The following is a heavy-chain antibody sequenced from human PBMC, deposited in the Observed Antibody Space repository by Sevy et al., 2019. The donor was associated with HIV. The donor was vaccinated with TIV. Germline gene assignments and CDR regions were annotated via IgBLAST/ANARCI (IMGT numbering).Heavy chain of an antibody. CDR2: INPDGKTT. J-gene: IGHJ4*02. CDR1: GFSFGNRW. V-gene: IGHV3-74*01. Sequence: GGSLRLSCAGAGFSFGNRWMHWVRQAPGKGLVWVSRINPDGKTTDYTASVKGRFTISRDNAKNTLYLQMESLTAEDTAVYFCAREGTFCGGELDYWGQGTLVTVSS. CDR3: AREGTFCGGELDY. D-gene: IGHD2-21*01.